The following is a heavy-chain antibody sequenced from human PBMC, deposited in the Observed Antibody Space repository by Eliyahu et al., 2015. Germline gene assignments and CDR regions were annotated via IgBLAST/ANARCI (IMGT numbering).Heavy chain of an antibody. CDR3: ARGGIYVVVRWGFDY. CDR2: INXSGST. V-gene: IGHV4-34*01. D-gene: IGHD2-15*01. CDR1: GGSFXGYY. J-gene: IGHJ4*02. Sequence: QVQLQQWGAGLLKPSETLSLTXAVXGGSFXGYYWXWIRQPPGKGLEWIGEINXSGSTNYNPSLKSRVTISVXTSKNQFSLKLSSVTAADTAVYYCARGGIYVVVRWGFDYWGQGTLVTVSS.